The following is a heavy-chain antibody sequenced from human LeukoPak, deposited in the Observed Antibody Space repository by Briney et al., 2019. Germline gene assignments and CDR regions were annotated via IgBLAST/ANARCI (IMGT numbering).Heavy chain of an antibody. CDR3: ARDRGYCSSTSCPLDY. J-gene: IGHJ4*02. V-gene: IGHV3-33*01. Sequence: RGSLRLSCAASGFTFSSYGMHWVRQAPGKGLEWVAVIWYDGSNKYYADSVKGRFTISRDNSKNTLYLQMNSLRAEDTAVYYCARDRGYCSSTSCPLDYWGQGTLVTVSS. CDR1: GFTFSSYG. CDR2: IWYDGSNK. D-gene: IGHD2-2*01.